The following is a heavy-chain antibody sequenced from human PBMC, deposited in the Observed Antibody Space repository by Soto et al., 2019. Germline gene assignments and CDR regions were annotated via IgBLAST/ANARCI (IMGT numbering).Heavy chain of an antibody. Sequence: QVQLQESGPGLVKPSGTLSLTCAVSGGSISSSNWWSWVRQPPGKGLEWIGEIYHSGSTNYNPSLKSRVTLPVDKSKNQFSLKLSSVTAADTAVYYCARSPDSSGYYPRWYYYGLDVWGQGPTVTVAS. J-gene: IGHJ6*02. CDR3: ARSPDSSGYYPRWYYYGLDV. D-gene: IGHD3-22*01. CDR2: IYHSGST. V-gene: IGHV4-4*02. CDR1: GGSISSSNW.